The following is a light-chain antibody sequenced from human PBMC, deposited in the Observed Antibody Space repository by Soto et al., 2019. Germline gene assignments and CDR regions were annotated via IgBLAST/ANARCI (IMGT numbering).Light chain of an antibody. V-gene: IGLV2-14*01. CDR2: DVS. CDR1: SSDVGGYNY. CDR3: SSYTSSIPYV. J-gene: IGLJ1*01. Sequence: QSALNQPASVSGSPGQSITISCTGTSSDVGGYNYVSWYQQHPGKAPKLMIYDVSNRPSGVSNRFSGSKSGNTASLTISGLQAEDEADYYCSSYTSSIPYVFGTGTKLTVL.